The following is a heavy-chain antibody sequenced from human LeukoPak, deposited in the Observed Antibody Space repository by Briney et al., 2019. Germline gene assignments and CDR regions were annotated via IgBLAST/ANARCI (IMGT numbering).Heavy chain of an antibody. CDR3: ARYGEGLGFDY. D-gene: IGHD3-3*01. CDR1: GFTFSNYG. Sequence: PGGSLRLSCAASGFTFSNYGMHWVRQAPGKGLEWVAVIWYDGTNKYYADSVKGRFTISRDNSKNTLYLQMNSLRAEDTAVYYCARYGEGLGFDYWGQGTLVTVSS. J-gene: IGHJ4*02. CDR2: IWYDGTNK. V-gene: IGHV3-33*01.